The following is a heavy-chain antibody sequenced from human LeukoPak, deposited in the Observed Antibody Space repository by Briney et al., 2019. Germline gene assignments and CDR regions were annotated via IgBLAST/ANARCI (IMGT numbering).Heavy chain of an antibody. CDR2: IFYSGST. V-gene: IGHV4-39*07. D-gene: IGHD3-22*01. Sequence: SETLSLTCTVSGGSISTSNYYWGWIRQPPGKGLEWIGNIFYSGSTYYSPSVKSRVTISLDTSRNQFSLKLSSVTAADTAVYYCARGDGHGITMIVDHAFDIWGQGTMVTVSS. CDR3: ARGDGHGITMIVDHAFDI. J-gene: IGHJ3*02. CDR1: GGSISTSNYY.